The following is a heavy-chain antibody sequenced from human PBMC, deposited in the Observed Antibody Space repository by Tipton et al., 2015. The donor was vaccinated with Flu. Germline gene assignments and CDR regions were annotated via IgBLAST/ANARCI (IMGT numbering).Heavy chain of an antibody. CDR1: DYTFTSFG. CDR2: ISAYNGDI. CDR3: ARDRGSWQWVEQIDF. D-gene: IGHD3-16*01. V-gene: IGHV1-18*01. J-gene: IGHJ4*02. Sequence: QMQLVQSGGEVKKPGASVKVSCKASDYTFTSFGISWVRQAPGQGLEWMGWISAYNGDIKYAQKFQDRVTMTTDTATSTAHMELRNLISDDTAIYYCARDRGSWQWVEQIDFWGQGTLVTVSS.